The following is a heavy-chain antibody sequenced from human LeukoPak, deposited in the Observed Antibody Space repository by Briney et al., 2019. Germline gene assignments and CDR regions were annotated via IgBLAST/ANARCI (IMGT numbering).Heavy chain of an antibody. CDR2: ISAYNGNT. Sequence: ASVKVSCKASGYTFTSYGISWVRQAPGQGLEWMGWISAYNGNTNYAQKLQGRVTMTTDTSTSTAYMELSSLRSEDTAVYYCARVKGSYSSSWYVPAYWGQGTLVTVSS. J-gene: IGHJ4*02. CDR1: GYTFTSYG. CDR3: ARVKGSYSSSWYVPAY. V-gene: IGHV1-18*01. D-gene: IGHD6-13*01.